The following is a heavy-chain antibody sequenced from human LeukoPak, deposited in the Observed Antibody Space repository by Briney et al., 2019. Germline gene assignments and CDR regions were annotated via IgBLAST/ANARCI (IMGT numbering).Heavy chain of an antibody. D-gene: IGHD3-9*01. CDR3: ARDPTPVLRYFPVEFDY. CDR2: IFYSGYT. V-gene: IGHV4-34*12. Sequence: SETLSLTCGVYGGSFSGYYWSWIRQPPGKGLEWIGSIFYSGYTYYNPSLKSRVILSVDTSKNQFSLNLNSVTAADTAVYYCARDPTPVLRYFPVEFDYWGQGTLVTVSS. CDR1: GGSFSGYY. J-gene: IGHJ4*02.